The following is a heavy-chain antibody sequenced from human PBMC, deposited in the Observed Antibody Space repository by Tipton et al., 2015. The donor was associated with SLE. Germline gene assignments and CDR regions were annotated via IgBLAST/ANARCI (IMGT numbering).Heavy chain of an antibody. CDR3: ARDQSTYYYGSGSSYFDY. Sequence: SLRLSCAASGFTFSSYSMNWVRQAPGKGLEWVSYISSSSSTIYYADSVKGRFTISRDNAKNSLYLQMNSLRAEDTAVYYCARDQSTYYYGSGSSYFDYWGQGTLVTVSS. CDR1: GFTFSSYS. V-gene: IGHV3-48*01. J-gene: IGHJ4*02. CDR2: ISSSSSTI. D-gene: IGHD3-10*01.